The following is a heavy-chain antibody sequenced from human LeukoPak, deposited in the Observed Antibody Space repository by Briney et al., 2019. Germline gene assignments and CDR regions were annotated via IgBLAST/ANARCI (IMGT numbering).Heavy chain of an antibody. D-gene: IGHD3-10*01. CDR1: GFTFSSNP. CDR3: AKDVFGGIDY. V-gene: IGHV3-30-3*01. CDR2: TSHDENNK. J-gene: IGHJ4*02. Sequence: GRSLRLSCAASGFTFSSNPMHWVRQAPGKGLEWVAVTSHDENNKYYADSVKGRFTISRDNSKNTLYLQMNSLRAEDTAVYYCAKDVFGGIDYWGQGTLVTASS.